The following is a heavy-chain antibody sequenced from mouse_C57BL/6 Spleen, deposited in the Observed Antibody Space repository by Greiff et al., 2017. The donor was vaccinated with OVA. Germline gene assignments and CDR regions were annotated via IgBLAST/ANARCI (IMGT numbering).Heavy chain of an antibody. CDR2: ISNGGSST. CDR3: ARGGYFDV. J-gene: IGHJ1*03. CDR1: GFTFSDYY. Sequence: EVKVVESGGGLVQPGGSLKLSCAASGFTFSDYYMYWVRQTPEKRLEWVAYISNGGSSTYYPDTVKGRFTISRDNAKNTLYLQMSRLKSEDTAMYYCARGGYFDVWGTGTTVTVSS. V-gene: IGHV5-12*01.